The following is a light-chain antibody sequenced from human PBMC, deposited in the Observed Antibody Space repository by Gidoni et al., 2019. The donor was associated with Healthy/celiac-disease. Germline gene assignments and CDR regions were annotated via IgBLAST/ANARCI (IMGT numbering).Light chain of an antibody. CDR2: KAS. CDR1: QSISSW. J-gene: IGKJ1*01. Sequence: DLQMTQSPSTLSASAGDRVTITCRASQSISSWLAWYQQKPGKAPKLLNYKASSLESGVPSRFSGSGSGTEFTLTISSLQPDDFATYYCQQYNSWTFGQGTKVEIK. CDR3: QQYNSWT. V-gene: IGKV1-5*03.